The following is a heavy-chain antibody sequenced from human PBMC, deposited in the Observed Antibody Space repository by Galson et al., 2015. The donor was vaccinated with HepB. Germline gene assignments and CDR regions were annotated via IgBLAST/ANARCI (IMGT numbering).Heavy chain of an antibody. D-gene: IGHD6-13*01. Sequence: SVKVSCKASGGTFSSYAISWVRQAPGQGLEWMGGIIPIFGTANYAQKFQGRVTITADESTSTAYMELSSLRSEDTAVYYCARAPFIAAAGTGDYYYGMDVWGQGTTVTVSS. CDR1: GGTFSSYA. J-gene: IGHJ6*02. CDR3: ARAPFIAAAGTGDYYYGMDV. CDR2: IIPIFGTA. V-gene: IGHV1-69*13.